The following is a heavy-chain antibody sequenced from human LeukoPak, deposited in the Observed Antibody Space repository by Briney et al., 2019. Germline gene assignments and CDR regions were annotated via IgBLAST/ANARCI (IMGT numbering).Heavy chain of an antibody. CDR2: INHSGST. Sequence: SETLSLTCAVYGGSFSGYYWSWIRQPLGKGLEWIGEINHSGSTNYNPSLKSRVTISVDTSKNQFSLKLSSVTAADTAVYYCARGLDYYDSSGYYYYYYYGMDVWGQGTTVTVSS. V-gene: IGHV4-34*01. CDR1: GGSFSGYY. CDR3: ARGLDYYDSSGYYYYYYYGMDV. D-gene: IGHD3-22*01. J-gene: IGHJ6*02.